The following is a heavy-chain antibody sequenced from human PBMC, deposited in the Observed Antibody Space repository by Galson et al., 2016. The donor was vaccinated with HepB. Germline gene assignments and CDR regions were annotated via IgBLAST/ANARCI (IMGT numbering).Heavy chain of an antibody. D-gene: IGHD2-2*01. CDR2: IYHTGTS. V-gene: IGHV4-4*02. J-gene: IGHJ5*02. CDR1: GASISDSNW. Sequence: SETLSLTCAVSGASISDSNWWTWVRQVPGKELEWIGEIYHTGTSNNNPFLSSRFTLSVDKSRNQFSLNLTSVTAADTAVYYCARASIIPGARMIFDPWGQGTLVTVSS. CDR3: ARASIIPGARMIFDP.